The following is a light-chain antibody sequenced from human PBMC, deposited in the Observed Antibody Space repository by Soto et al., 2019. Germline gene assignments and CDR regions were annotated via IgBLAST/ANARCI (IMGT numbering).Light chain of an antibody. V-gene: IGLV1-40*01. J-gene: IGLJ2*01. CDR2: GNS. CDR3: QSYDSSLNVV. Sequence: QSVLTQPPSVSGAPGQRVTISCTGSSSNIGAGYDVHWYQQLPGTAPKLLIYGNSNRPSGVPDRFSGSTSGTSASLAITGLQADDDDDYYCQSYDSSLNVVFGGGTKLTVL. CDR1: SSNIGAGYD.